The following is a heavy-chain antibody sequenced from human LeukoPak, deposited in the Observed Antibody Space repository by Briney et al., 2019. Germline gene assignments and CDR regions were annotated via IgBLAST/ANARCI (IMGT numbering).Heavy chain of an antibody. J-gene: IGHJ5*02. V-gene: IGHV4-59*08. D-gene: IGHD3-10*01. CDR1: GGSISSYY. Sequence: SETLSLTCTVSGGSISSYYWSWIRQPPGKGLEWIGYIYYSGSTNYNPSLKSRVTISVDTSKNQFSLKLSSVTAADTAVYYCARHRYYGWFDPWGQGTLVTVSS. CDR3: ARHRYYGWFDP. CDR2: IYYSGST.